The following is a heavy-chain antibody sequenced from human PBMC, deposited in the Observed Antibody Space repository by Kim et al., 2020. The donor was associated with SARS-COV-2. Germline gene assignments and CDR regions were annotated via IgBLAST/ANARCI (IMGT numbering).Heavy chain of an antibody. CDR3: ARDRSTHYFDY. Sequence: GGSLRLSCAASGFTFSSYAMHWVRQAPGKGLEWVAVISYDGSNKYYADYVKGRFTISRDNSKNTLYLQMNSLRAEDTAVYYCARDRSTHYFDYWGQGTLV. D-gene: IGHD2-2*01. CDR1: GFTFSSYA. CDR2: ISYDGSNK. V-gene: IGHV3-30*04. J-gene: IGHJ4*02.